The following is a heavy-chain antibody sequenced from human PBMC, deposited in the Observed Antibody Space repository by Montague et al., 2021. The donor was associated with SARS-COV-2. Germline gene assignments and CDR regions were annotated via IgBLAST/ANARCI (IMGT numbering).Heavy chain of an antibody. CDR1: GASFSGYY. V-gene: IGHV4-34*01. D-gene: IGHD4-17*01. Sequence: SETLSLTCAVYGASFSGYYWSWIRQPPGKGLEWIGEINQSGSTNYNPSLKSQVTISVDTSKNHFSLKLSSVTAADTAVYYCARWVYGDYWYFDLWGRGTLVTVSS. J-gene: IGHJ2*01. CDR3: ARWVYGDYWYFDL. CDR2: INQSGST.